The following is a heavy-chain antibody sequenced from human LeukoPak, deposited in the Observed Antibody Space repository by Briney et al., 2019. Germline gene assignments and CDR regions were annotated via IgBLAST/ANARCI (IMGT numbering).Heavy chain of an antibody. D-gene: IGHD2-15*01. CDR3: ARDPHHCSGGSCYGY. V-gene: IGHV1-69*05. CDR1: GGTFNSYA. CDR2: IIPIFGTA. J-gene: IGHJ4*02. Sequence: SVKVSCKASGGTFNSYAISWVRQAPGQGLEWMGRIIPIFGTANYAQKFQGRVTITTDESTSTAYMELSSLRSEDTAVYYCARDPHHCSGGSCYGYWGQGTLVTVSS.